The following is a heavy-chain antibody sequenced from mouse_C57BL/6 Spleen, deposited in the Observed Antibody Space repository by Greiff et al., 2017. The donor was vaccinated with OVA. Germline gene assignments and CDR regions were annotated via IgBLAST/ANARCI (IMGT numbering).Heavy chain of an antibody. D-gene: IGHD2-5*01. Sequence: VQLQQSGAELVRPGSSVKLSCKASGYTFTSYWMHWVKQRPIQGLEWIGNIDPSDSETHYNQKFKDKATLTVDKSSSTAYMQLSSLTSEDSAVYYCASKGDSNFAWFAYWGQGTLVTVSA. CDR3: ASKGDSNFAWFAY. J-gene: IGHJ3*01. CDR1: GYTFTSYW. V-gene: IGHV1-52*01. CDR2: IDPSDSET.